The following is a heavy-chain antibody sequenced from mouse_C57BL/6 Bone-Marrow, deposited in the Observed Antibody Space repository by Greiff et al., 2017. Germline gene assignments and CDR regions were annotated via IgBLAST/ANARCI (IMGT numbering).Heavy chain of an antibody. V-gene: IGHV1-26*01. CDR2: INPNNGGT. Sequence: VQLQQSGPELVKPGASVKISCKASGYTFTDYYMNWVKQSHGKSLEWIGDINPNNGGTSYNQKFKGKATLTVAKSSSTAYMELRSLTSEDSAVYYCANPAWFAYWGQGTLVTVSA. J-gene: IGHJ3*01. CDR3: ANPAWFAY. CDR1: GYTFTDYY.